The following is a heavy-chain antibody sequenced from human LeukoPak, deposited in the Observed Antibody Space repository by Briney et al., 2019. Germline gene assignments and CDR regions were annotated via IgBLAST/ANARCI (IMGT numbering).Heavy chain of an antibody. CDR2: IFGSGGSA. J-gene: IGHJ4*02. Sequence: GGSLRLSCAASGFTFGSYAMCWVRQAPGKGLEWVSGIFGSGGSAHYADSVKGRFTISRENSKNTVYLQMDSLRVEDTAIYYCAKTTTGYSSGRYPAWPIDYWGQGTLVTVSS. D-gene: IGHD2-15*01. CDR1: GFTFGSYA. V-gene: IGHV3-23*01. CDR3: AKTTTGYSSGRYPAWPIDY.